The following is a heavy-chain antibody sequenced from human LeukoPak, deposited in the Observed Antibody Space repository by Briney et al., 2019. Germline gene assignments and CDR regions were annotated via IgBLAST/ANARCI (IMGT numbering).Heavy chain of an antibody. CDR1: GGSFSGYY. V-gene: IGHV4-34*01. D-gene: IGHD6-19*01. CDR2: INHSGST. J-gene: IGHJ4*02. Sequence: PSETLSLTCAVYGGSFSGYYWSWIRQPPGKGLEWIGEINHSGSTNYSPSLKSRVTISGDTSKNQFSLNLSSGTAADTAVYYCARGRRRSSGWSFDYWGQGTLVTVSS. CDR3: ARGRRRSSGWSFDY.